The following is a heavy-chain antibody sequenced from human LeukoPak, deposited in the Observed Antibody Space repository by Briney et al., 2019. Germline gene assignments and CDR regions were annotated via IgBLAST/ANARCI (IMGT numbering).Heavy chain of an antibody. CDR3: AGDLPDYYGSGSYFPFGY. CDR2: ISAYNGNT. CDR1: GYTFTSYG. J-gene: IGHJ4*02. D-gene: IGHD3-10*01. Sequence: ASVKVSCKASGYTFTSYGISWVQQAPGQGLEWMGWISAYNGNTNQAQELQGRVTMTTDTSTSTDYMELRSLRSDDTAVYYCAGDLPDYYGSGSYFPFGYWGQGTLVTVSS. V-gene: IGHV1-18*01.